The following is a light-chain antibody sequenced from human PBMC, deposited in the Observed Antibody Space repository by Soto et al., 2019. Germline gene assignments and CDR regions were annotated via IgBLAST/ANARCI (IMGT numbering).Light chain of an antibody. V-gene: IGKV3-20*01. CDR2: GAS. Sequence: EIVLTQSPGTLSLSPGERATLSCRASQSVSSRYLAWYQQKPCQAPRLLIYGASSRATGIPDRFSGSGSGTDFTLNISRLEREDFAVYYCQQYGSSPSITFGQGTRREIK. CDR3: QQYGSSPSIT. CDR1: QSVSSRY. J-gene: IGKJ5*01.